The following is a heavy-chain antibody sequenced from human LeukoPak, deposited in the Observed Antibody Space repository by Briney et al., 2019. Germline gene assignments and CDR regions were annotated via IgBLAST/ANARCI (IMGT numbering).Heavy chain of an antibody. D-gene: IGHD6-19*01. CDR1: GFTFDNYA. CDR2: PSGNGGHT. V-gene: IGHV3-23*01. CDR3: PKFRPITPVPGTIFHY. Sequence: SLRLSCAAPGFTFDNYAMSCVRQAPGKGLEWVSAPSGNGGHTFYADSVKGRFSISRDNSKNTLCLQMNSLRAQDTAAYYCPKFRPITPVPGTIFHYWGQGALVTVSS. J-gene: IGHJ4*02.